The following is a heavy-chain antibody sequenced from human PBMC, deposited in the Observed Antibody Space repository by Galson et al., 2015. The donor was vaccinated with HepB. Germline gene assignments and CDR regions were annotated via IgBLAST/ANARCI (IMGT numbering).Heavy chain of an antibody. CDR2: INPNSGGT. V-gene: IGHV1-2*02. CDR3: AKGRSTVVTPGSSDY. Sequence: SVKVSCKASGYTFTGYYMHWVRQAPGQGLEWMGWINPNSGGTNYAQKFQGRVTMTRDTSISTAYMELSRLRSDDTAVYYCAKGRSTVVTPGSSDYWGQGTLVTVSS. J-gene: IGHJ4*02. CDR1: GYTFTGYY. D-gene: IGHD4-23*01.